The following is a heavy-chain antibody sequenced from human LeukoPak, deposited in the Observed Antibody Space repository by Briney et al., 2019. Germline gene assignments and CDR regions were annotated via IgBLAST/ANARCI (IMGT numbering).Heavy chain of an antibody. CDR3: ARYDILTGLQGEFFDY. CDR1: GYSISSTNW. V-gene: IGHV4-28*01. Sequence: RSDTLSLTCAVSGYSISSTNWWGWIRQSPGKGLEWIGYIYYSGSTYYNPSLKSRVTMSVDTSKNQFSLKLSSVTAVDTAVYYCARYDILTGLQGEFFDYWGQGTMVTVSS. J-gene: IGHJ4*02. CDR2: IYYSGST. D-gene: IGHD3-9*01.